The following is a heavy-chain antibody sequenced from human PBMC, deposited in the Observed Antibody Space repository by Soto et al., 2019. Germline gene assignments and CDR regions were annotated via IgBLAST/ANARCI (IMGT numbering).Heavy chain of an antibody. Sequence: EVQVVESGGGLVQPGGSLSLACAGSGFTFSDHYMDWVRQAPGKGLEWVGRSRNKAKRYTTEYAASVKGRFTISRDDSKNSLYLQMNSLKTEDTAVYYCARISAAASNAFDIWGQGTMVTVSS. D-gene: IGHD6-13*01. CDR2: SRNKAKRYTT. J-gene: IGHJ3*02. CDR1: GFTFSDHY. V-gene: IGHV3-72*01. CDR3: ARISAAASNAFDI.